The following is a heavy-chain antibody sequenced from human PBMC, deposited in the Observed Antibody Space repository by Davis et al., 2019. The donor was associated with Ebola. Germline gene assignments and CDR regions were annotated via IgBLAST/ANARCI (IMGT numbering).Heavy chain of an antibody. CDR3: ARDFASIFGVVITLGNWFDP. CDR2: ISYDGSNK. V-gene: IGHV3-30-3*01. D-gene: IGHD3-3*01. J-gene: IGHJ5*02. Sequence: GESLKISCAASGFTFKTYAMHWVRQAPAKGLEWVAVISYDGSNKYYADSVKGRFTISRDNSKNTLYLQMNSLRAEDTAVYYCARDFASIFGVVITLGNWFDPWGQGTLVTVSS. CDR1: GFTFKTYA.